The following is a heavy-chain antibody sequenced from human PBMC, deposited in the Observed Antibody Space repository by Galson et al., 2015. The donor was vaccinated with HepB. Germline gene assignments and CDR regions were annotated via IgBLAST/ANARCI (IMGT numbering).Heavy chain of an antibody. Sequence: SLRLSCAASGFTFSSYSMNWVRQAPGKGLEWVSYISSSSSTIYYADSVKGRFTISRDNAKNSLYLQMNSLRAEDTAVYYCARFQVGGQGSYYDFWSGYYPSYYYYMDVWGKGTTVTVSS. J-gene: IGHJ6*03. D-gene: IGHD3-3*01. CDR1: GFTFSSYS. V-gene: IGHV3-48*01. CDR2: ISSSSSTI. CDR3: ARFQVGGQGSYYDFWSGYYPSYYYYMDV.